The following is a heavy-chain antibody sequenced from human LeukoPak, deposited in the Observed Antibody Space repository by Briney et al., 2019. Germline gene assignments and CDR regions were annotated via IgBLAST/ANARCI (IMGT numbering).Heavy chain of an antibody. V-gene: IGHV3-33*08. CDR1: GFSFSTYG. Sequence: GGSLRLSCAASGFSFSTYGMHWVRQAPGKGLEGVAVIWYDGSNEYYADSVKGRFTISRDNSKNTLYLQMHSLRAEDTAMYYCASDRSDGTNWSRYFDYWGQGTLVTVSS. J-gene: IGHJ4*02. CDR3: ASDRSDGTNWSRYFDY. CDR2: IWYDGSNE. D-gene: IGHD2-2*01.